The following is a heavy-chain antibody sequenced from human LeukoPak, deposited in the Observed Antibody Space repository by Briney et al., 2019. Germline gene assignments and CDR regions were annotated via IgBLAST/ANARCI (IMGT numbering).Heavy chain of an antibody. CDR1: GFTVSSNY. CDR3: AREGDGYSFDY. J-gene: IGHJ4*02. Sequence: GGSLRLSCAASGFTVSSNYMSWVRQAPGKGLEWVSVIYSGGNTYYADSVKGRFTISRDNSKNTLYLQMNSLRAEDTAVYYCAREGDGYSFDYWGQGTLVTVSS. D-gene: IGHD5-24*01. V-gene: IGHV3-53*01. CDR2: IYSGGNT.